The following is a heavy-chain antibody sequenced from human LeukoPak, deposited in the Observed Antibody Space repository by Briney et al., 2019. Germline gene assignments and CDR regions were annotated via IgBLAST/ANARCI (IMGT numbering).Heavy chain of an antibody. CDR2: VNPNNGGA. V-gene: IGHV1-2*02. Sequence: ASVKVSCKASGYTFTRYYMHWVRQAPGQGLEWMGWVNPNNGGASYAQNFQGRVTMTRDTSISTAYMELSRLRSDDTAVYYCVRGTAYYVDYWGQGTLVTVSS. D-gene: IGHD2-21*01. CDR3: VRGTAYYVDY. J-gene: IGHJ4*02. CDR1: GYTFTRYY.